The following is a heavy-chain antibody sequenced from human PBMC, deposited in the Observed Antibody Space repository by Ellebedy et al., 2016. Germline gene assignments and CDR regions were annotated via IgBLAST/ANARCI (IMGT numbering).Heavy chain of an antibody. CDR2: ISSSSSYI. CDR1: GFTFSSYS. D-gene: IGHD2-15*01. J-gene: IGHJ4*02. CDR3: AKQLGYCSEGTCYFDF. V-gene: IGHV3-21*01. Sequence: GESLKISXAASGFTFSSYSMNWVRQAPGKGLEWVSSISSSSSYIYYADAVKGRFTISRDNSKSTLSLQMNSLRAEDTALYYCAKQLGYCSEGTCYFDFWGQGTPVTVSS.